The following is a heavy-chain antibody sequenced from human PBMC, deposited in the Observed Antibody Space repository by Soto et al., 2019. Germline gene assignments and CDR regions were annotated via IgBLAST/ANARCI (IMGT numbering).Heavy chain of an antibody. CDR3: ARAGGLGAVAVDY. V-gene: IGHV4-59*12. J-gene: IGHJ4*02. D-gene: IGHD6-19*01. CDR2: LYHSGST. Sequence: SETLSLTCTVSGDSIRNFYWSWIRQSPGKGLEWIGYLYHSGSTNYNPSLNSRVTISVDRSKNQFSLKLSSVAAADTAVYYCARAGGLGAVAVDYWGQGTLVTVS. CDR1: GDSIRNFY.